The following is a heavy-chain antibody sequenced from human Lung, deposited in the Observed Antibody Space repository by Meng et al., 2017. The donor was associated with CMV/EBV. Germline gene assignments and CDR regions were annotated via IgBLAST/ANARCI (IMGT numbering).Heavy chain of an antibody. D-gene: IGHD2-8*01. CDR1: GGSIGTGDFY. CDR2: IHDIGTT. CDR3: ARGYCTDGECYRQGDAFDP. J-gene: IGHJ5*02. Sequence: LXCAVSGGSIGTGDFYWTWIRQPPGRGLEWIGYIHDIGTTYYNPSLKSRLTISKDTSKNQFSLILASVTAADTAVYFCARGYCTDGECYRQGDAFDPXGQGXLVT. V-gene: IGHV4-30-4*08.